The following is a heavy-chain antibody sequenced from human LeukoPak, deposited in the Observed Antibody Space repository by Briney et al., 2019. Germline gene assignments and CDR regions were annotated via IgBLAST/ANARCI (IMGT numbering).Heavy chain of an antibody. D-gene: IGHD2-15*01. CDR2: ISGSGGST. V-gene: IGHV3-23*01. Sequence: GGSLRLSCAASVFTFSSYAMSWVRQAPGKGLEWVSAISGSGGSTYYADSVKGRFTISRGNSKNTLYLQMNSLRAEDTAVYYCAKDLALRDIVVVVAATGSPIDYWGQGTLVTVSS. J-gene: IGHJ4*02. CDR1: VFTFSSYA. CDR3: AKDLALRDIVVVVAATGSPIDY.